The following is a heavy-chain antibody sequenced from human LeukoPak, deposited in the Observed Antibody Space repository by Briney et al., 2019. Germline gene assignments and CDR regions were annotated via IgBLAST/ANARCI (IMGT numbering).Heavy chain of an antibody. J-gene: IGHJ6*02. D-gene: IGHD6-13*01. Sequence: SETLSLTCTVSGGSISSYYWSWIRQPPGKGLEWIGYIYYSGSTNYNPSLKSRVTISVDTSKNQFSLKLSSVTAADTAVYYCARLLSSWHGDYYYYYGMDVWGQGTTVTVSS. V-gene: IGHV4-59*08. CDR2: IYYSGST. CDR1: GGSISSYY. CDR3: ARLLSSWHGDYYYYYGMDV.